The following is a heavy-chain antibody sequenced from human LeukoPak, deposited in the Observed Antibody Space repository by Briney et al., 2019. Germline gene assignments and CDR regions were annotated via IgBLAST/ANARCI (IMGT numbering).Heavy chain of an antibody. CDR2: INAYNDNT. CDR3: ARTTNSYYYYYYIDV. D-gene: IGHD1-26*01. CDR1: GYTFTNYG. Sequence: ASVKVSCKASGYTFTNYGISWVRQAPGQGLEWMGWINAYNDNTKYAEKLQGRVTMTTDTSTSTAYTELRSLRSDDTAVYYCARTTNSYYYYYYIDVWGKGTTVTVSS. V-gene: IGHV1-18*01. J-gene: IGHJ6*03.